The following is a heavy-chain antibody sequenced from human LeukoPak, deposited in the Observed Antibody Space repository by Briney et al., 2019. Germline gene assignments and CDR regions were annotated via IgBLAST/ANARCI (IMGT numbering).Heavy chain of an antibody. CDR3: ARGGYYDSSGNDY. D-gene: IGHD3-22*01. CDR2: IYPGDSDT. CDR1: GYSFTSYW. J-gene: IGHJ4*02. Sequence: GESLKISGKGSGYSFTSYWIGWVRQMPGKGLEWMGIIYPGDSDTRYSPSFQGQVTISADKSISTAYLQWSGLKASDTAMYYCARGGYYDSSGNDYWGQGTLVTVSS. V-gene: IGHV5-51*01.